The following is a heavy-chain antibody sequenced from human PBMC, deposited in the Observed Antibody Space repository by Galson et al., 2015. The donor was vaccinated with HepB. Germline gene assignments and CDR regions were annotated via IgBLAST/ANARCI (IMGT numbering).Heavy chain of an antibody. CDR2: VSGYDGSA. V-gene: IGHV1-18*01. CDR3: ARDSRLELHLNNYYSYGMDV. J-gene: IGHJ6*02. D-gene: IGHD1-7*01. Sequence: SVKVSCKVSGYVFNKYGLSWVRQAPGQGLEWMGWVSGYDGSANYAPKFQGRVTMTTEKSTGTAYMEMRSLRSDDTAVYYCARDSRLELHLNNYYSYGMDVWGQGTAVTVS. CDR1: GYVFNKYG.